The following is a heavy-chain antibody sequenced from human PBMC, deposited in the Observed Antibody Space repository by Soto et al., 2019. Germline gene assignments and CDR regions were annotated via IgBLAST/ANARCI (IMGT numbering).Heavy chain of an antibody. D-gene: IGHD3-3*01. CDR1: GFTFSSYS. J-gene: IGHJ6*03. Sequence: PGGSLRLSCAASGFTFSSYSMNWVRQAPGKGLEWVSYISSSSSTIYYADSVKGRFTISRDNAKNSLYLQMNSLRAEDTAVYYCARGYRSGDYLPYYYYYMDVWGKGTTVTVSS. CDR2: ISSSSSTI. CDR3: ARGYRSGDYLPYYYYYMDV. V-gene: IGHV3-48*01.